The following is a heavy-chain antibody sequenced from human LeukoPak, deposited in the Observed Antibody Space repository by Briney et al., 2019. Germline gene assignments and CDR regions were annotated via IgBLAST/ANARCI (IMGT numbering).Heavy chain of an antibody. CDR2: IIPILGIA. V-gene: IGHV1-69*04. D-gene: IGHD2-21*02. CDR3: TGGIVVVTAIWGNWFDP. Sequence: SVKVSCKASGGTFSSYAISWVRQAPGQGLEWMGRIIPILGIANYAQKFQGRVTITADKSTSTAYMELSSLRSEDTAVYYCTGGIVVVTAIWGNWFDPWGQGTLVTVSS. CDR1: GGTFSSYA. J-gene: IGHJ5*02.